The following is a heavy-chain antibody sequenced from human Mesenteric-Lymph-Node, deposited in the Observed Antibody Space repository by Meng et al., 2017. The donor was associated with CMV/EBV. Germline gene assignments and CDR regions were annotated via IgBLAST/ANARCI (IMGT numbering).Heavy chain of an antibody. J-gene: IGHJ4*02. CDR3: ARLPRGPYYFDY. CDR1: GDTFSIFG. CDR2: ISTHADYT. Sequence: CKASGDTFSIFGFSWVRQAPGQGPEWMGSISTHADYTYYAPDFQDRITMTTDTATSTVYLELRNLRSDDTAVYYCARLPRGPYYFDYWGQGTLVTVSS. V-gene: IGHV1-18*04. D-gene: IGHD3-16*01.